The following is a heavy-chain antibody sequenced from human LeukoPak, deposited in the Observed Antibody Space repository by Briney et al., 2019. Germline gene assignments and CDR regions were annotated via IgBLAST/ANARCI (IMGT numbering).Heavy chain of an antibody. V-gene: IGHV3-74*01. Sequence: PGGSLRLSCAASGFTFSSYWMHWVRQAPGKGLVWVSRINSDGSSTSYADSVKGRFTISRDNAKNTLYLQMNSLRAEDTALYYCARAGGYSYGIYYFDYWGQGTLVTVSS. J-gene: IGHJ4*02. CDR3: ARAGGYSYGIYYFDY. CDR1: GFTFSSYW. D-gene: IGHD5-18*01. CDR2: INSDGSST.